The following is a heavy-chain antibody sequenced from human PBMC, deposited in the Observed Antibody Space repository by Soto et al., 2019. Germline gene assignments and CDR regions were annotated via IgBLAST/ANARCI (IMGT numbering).Heavy chain of an antibody. J-gene: IGHJ4*02. CDR1: GFTVSSNH. V-gene: IGHV3-53*01. Sequence: PGGSLRLSCAASGFTVSSNHMNWVRQAPGKGLEWLSNICSDGTTYYADSVKGRFTIARDNLQNTHYLQMNNLRGQDTAVDYCANLRKWGQGTPVPVSS. CDR2: ICSDGTT. CDR3: ANLRK.